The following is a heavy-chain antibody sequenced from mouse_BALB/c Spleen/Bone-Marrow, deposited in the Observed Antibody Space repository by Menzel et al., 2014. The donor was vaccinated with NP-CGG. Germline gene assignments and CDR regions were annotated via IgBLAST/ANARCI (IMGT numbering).Heavy chain of an antibody. D-gene: IGHD2-4*01. CDR2: ISYSGST. V-gene: IGHV3-2*02. CDR1: GYSITSDYA. Sequence: DVQLQESGPGLVKPSQSLSLTCTVTGYSITSDYAWNWIRQFPGNKLEWMGYISYSGSTSYNPSLKSRISITRDTSKNQFFLQLNSVTTEDTATYYCARRYYDYDFYDMDYWGQGTSVTVSS. CDR3: ARRYYDYDFYDMDY. J-gene: IGHJ4*01.